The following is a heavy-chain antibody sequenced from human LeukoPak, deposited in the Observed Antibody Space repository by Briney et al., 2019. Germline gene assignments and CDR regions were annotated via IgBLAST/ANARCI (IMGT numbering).Heavy chain of an antibody. CDR2: INHSGST. D-gene: IGHD3-16*02. CDR1: GGSFSGYY. CDR3: ARGRYYDYVWGSYRPFDY. V-gene: IGHV4-34*01. Sequence: PSETLSLTCGVYGGSFSGYYWSWIRQPPGKGLEWIGEINHSGSTNYNPSLKSRVTISVDTSKNQFSLKLSPVTAADTAVYYCARGRYYDYVWGSYRPFDYWGQGTLVTVSS. J-gene: IGHJ4*02.